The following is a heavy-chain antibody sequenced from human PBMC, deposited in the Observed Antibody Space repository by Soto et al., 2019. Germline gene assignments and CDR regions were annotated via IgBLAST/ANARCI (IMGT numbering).Heavy chain of an antibody. CDR2: IYSGGGT. CDR3: ARNVPLTPLGY. J-gene: IGHJ4*02. Sequence: PGGSLRLSCAASGVTVSNNFMSWVRQAPGKGLEWVSIIYSGGGTQCADSVKGRFTISRDNYKNTVYLQMNSLRVEDTAVYYCARNVPLTPLGYLGQGTLVTVSS. CDR1: GVTVSNNF. V-gene: IGHV3-66*01. D-gene: IGHD2-15*01.